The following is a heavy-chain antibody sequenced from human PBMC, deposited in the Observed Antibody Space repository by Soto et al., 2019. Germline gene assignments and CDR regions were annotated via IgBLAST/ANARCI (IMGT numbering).Heavy chain of an antibody. V-gene: IGHV1-18*01. CDR3: AREGTGGSWYKWLEP. CDR1: GYTFTSYG. Sequence: ASVKVSCKASGYTFTSYGISWVRQAPGQGLEWMGWISAYNGNTNYAQKLQGRVTMTTDTSTSTAYMELRSLRSDDTAVYYCAREGTGGSWYKWLEPLGQGTLVTVSS. D-gene: IGHD2-8*02. J-gene: IGHJ5*02. CDR2: ISAYNGNT.